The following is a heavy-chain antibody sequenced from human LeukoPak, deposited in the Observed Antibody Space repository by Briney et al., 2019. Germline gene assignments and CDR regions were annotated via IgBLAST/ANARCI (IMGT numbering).Heavy chain of an antibody. J-gene: IGHJ4*02. CDR3: AKDGRSARLGYYFDY. Sequence: GRSLRLSCGASGFXFSSCGMHWVRQAPGKGLEWVAVISHDGSNKYYADSVKGRFTISRDNFKNTLYLHMSSLRAEDTALYYCAKDGRSARLGYYFDYWGQGTLVTVSS. CDR2: ISHDGSNK. D-gene: IGHD2-15*01. V-gene: IGHV3-30*18. CDR1: GFXFSSCG.